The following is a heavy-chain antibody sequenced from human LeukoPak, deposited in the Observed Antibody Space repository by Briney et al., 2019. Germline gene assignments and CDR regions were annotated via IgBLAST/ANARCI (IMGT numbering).Heavy chain of an antibody. CDR1: GGSFSSGDYY. CDR3: AEVLYSYDSSGLGWFDP. J-gene: IGHJ5*02. CDR2: VYYSGST. Sequence: TLSLTCTVSGGSFSSGDYYWSWIRQPPGKGLEWIGYVYYSGSTYYNPSLKNRVTISVDTSKNQFSLKLSSVTAADTAVYYCAEVLYSYDSSGLGWFDPWGQGTLVTVSS. D-gene: IGHD3-22*01. V-gene: IGHV4-30-4*08.